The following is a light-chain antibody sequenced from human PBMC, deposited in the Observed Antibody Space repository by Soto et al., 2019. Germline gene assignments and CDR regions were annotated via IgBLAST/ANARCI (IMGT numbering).Light chain of an antibody. CDR3: QKSYSTPIT. CDR2: AAS. V-gene: IGKV1-39*01. CDR1: QIINNY. Sequence: DIQITHAPSSLSVSVLDRVTLTFRASQIINNYLSWYQQKPGKAPKLLMFAASSLESGVPSRFSGSESGTEFTLTISSLQPEDFATYYCQKSYSTPITCGKGTRLAN. J-gene: IGKJ5*01.